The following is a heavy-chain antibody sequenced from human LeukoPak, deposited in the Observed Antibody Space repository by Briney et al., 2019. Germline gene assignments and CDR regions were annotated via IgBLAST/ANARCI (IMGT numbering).Heavy chain of an antibody. D-gene: IGHD6-6*01. J-gene: IGHJ6*01. V-gene: IGHV3-7*05. CDR3: ARDGVYRSSGLYYYGMDV. CDR2: IKQDGSEK. Sequence: GGSLRLSCAASGFTLISDWMRWVRQAPGKGLEWVANIKQDGSEKYYVDSVKGRFTISRDNAKNSLYLQMNSLRAEDTAVYYCARDGVYRSSGLYYYGMDVWGQGTTVTVSS. CDR1: GFTLISDW.